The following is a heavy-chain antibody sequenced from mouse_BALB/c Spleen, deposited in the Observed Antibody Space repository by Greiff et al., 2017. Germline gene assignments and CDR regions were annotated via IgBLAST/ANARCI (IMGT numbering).Heavy chain of an antibody. Sequence: EVMLVESGGGLVKPGGSLKLSCAASGFTFSSYAMSWVRQTPEKRLEWVASISSGGSTYYPDSVKGRFTISRDNARNILYLQMSGLRSEDTAMYYCARDGDYDDAMDYWGQGTSVTVSS. V-gene: IGHV5-6-5*01. D-gene: IGHD2-4*01. CDR3: ARDGDYDDAMDY. J-gene: IGHJ4*01. CDR2: ISSGGST. CDR1: GFTFSSYA.